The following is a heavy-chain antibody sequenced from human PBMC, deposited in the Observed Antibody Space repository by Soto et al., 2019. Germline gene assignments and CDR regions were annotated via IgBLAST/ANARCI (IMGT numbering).Heavy chain of an antibody. D-gene: IGHD3-3*01. CDR1: GYSFTSYG. CDR3: ARDRTIFGVVTPGY. Sequence: QVQLVQSGAEVKKPGASVKVSCKASGYSFTSYGISWVRQAPGQGLEWMGWISAYNGNTNYAQKLRGRVTMTTDTSTSTADMELRSLRSDDTAVYYCARDRTIFGVVTPGYWGQGTLVTGYS. V-gene: IGHV1-18*01. CDR2: ISAYNGNT. J-gene: IGHJ4*02.